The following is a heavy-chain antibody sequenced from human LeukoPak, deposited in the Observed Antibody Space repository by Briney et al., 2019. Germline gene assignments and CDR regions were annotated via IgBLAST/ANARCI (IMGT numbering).Heavy chain of an antibody. J-gene: IGHJ4*02. D-gene: IGHD5-18*01. CDR2: IDHSGST. CDR1: GGAISSGGNY. Sequence: PSETLSLTCTVSGGAISSGGNYWSWIRQPPGKGLEWIGYIDHSGSTYYSSSLKSRVAISVDRSTNQFSLNLSSVTAADTAVYYCARGGACSYGFEEGSFDYWGQGTLVTVSS. V-gene: IGHV4-30-2*01. CDR3: ARGGACSYGFEEGSFDY.